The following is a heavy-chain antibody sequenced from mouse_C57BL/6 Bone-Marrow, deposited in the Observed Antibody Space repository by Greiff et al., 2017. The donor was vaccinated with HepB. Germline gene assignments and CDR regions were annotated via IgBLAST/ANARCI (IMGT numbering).Heavy chain of an antibody. CDR1: GYTFTNYN. Sequence: VQLQQSGPELVKPGASVKISCKASGYTFTNYNMDWVKQRHGQSLEWIGDINPDNGGTNYNQKFKGKATMTVDKSSSTAYMELRSLTSEDTAVYYCTRGLDYWGQGTTLTVSS. D-gene: IGHD2-13*01. V-gene: IGHV1-18*01. J-gene: IGHJ2*01. CDR2: INPDNGGT. CDR3: TRGLDY.